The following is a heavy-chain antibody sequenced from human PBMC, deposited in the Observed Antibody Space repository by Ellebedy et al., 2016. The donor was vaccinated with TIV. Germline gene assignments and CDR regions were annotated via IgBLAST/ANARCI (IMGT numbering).Heavy chain of an antibody. CDR3: ARQGSGGPYFDY. Sequence: GESLKISCAASGFTFSSYAMHWVRQAPGKGLEWVAVISYDGSNKYYADSVKGRFTISRDNSKNTLYLQMNSLRAEDTAVYYCARQGSGGPYFDYWGQGTLVTVSS. V-gene: IGHV3-30-3*01. J-gene: IGHJ4*02. CDR2: ISYDGSNK. CDR1: GFTFSSYA. D-gene: IGHD3-10*01.